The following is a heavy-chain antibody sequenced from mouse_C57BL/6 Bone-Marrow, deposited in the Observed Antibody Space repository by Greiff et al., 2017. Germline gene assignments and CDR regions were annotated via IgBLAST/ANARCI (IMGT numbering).Heavy chain of an antibody. V-gene: IGHV1-42*01. CDR1: GYSFTGYY. CDR2: INPSTGGT. J-gene: IGHJ4*01. CDR3: ARQYGSTHMDY. D-gene: IGHD1-1*01. Sequence: EVQLQQSGPELVKPGASVKISCKASGYSFTGYYMNWVKQSPEKSLEWIGEINPSTGGTTYNQKFKAKATLTVDKSSSTAYMQLKSLTSEDSAVYYCARQYGSTHMDYWGQGTSVTVSS.